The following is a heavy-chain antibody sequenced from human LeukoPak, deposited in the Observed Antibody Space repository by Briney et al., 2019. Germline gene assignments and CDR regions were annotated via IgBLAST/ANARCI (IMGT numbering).Heavy chain of an antibody. CDR3: ARVQVGSGMDV. Sequence: GGSLRLSCAASGFTFSDYYMSWIRQVSGKGLEWVSYMNDSGTTIYYADSVKGRFTISRDNAKNSLYLQMNSLRAEDTAVYYCARVQVGSGMDVWGQGTTVTVSS. CDR2: MNDSGTTI. D-gene: IGHD1-1*01. J-gene: IGHJ6*02. V-gene: IGHV3-11*01. CDR1: GFTFSDYY.